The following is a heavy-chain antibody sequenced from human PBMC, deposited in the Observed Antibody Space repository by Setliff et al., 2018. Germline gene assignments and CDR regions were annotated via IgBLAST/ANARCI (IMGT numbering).Heavy chain of an antibody. V-gene: IGHV3-11*04. Sequence: GRSLRLSCAASGFDFSYYYMSWARQAPGKGLEWISKISGAGTTVYYADSVRGRFTISRDNAKNSLYLQMNSLRAEDSAVYYCARDGVFYAMDFWGQGTTVTVSS. CDR3: ARDGVFYAMDF. CDR2: ISGAGTTV. D-gene: IGHD3-10*01. CDR1: GFDFSYYY. J-gene: IGHJ6*02.